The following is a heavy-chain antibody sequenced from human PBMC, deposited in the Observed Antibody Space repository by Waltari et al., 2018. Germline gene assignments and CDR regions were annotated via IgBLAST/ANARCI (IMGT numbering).Heavy chain of an antibody. CDR2: IKYDGSTR. Sequence: EVQLVESGGDLVQPGGSLRLSCAASGFSFGNYWMHWVRQAAGKGLVWVSSIKYDGSTRAYADSVKGRFTISRDNARNTLFLQMSGLRAEDTAVYYCARDLDWVLFDSWGQGTLVTVSS. CDR3: ARDLDWVLFDS. CDR1: GFSFGNYW. V-gene: IGHV3-74*01. J-gene: IGHJ4*02. D-gene: IGHD3-9*01.